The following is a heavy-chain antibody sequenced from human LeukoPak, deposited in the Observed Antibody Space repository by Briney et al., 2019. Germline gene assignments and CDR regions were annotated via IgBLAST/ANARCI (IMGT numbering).Heavy chain of an antibody. Sequence: GESLKISCKGSGYRFTNYWIGWVRQMPGKGLEWMGIIYPGDSDTRYSPSFQGQVTISADKSITTAYLQWSSLKASDTAIYYCATSESQTRFDYWGQGTLVTVSS. CDR1: GYRFTNYW. CDR2: IYPGDSDT. J-gene: IGHJ4*02. D-gene: IGHD1/OR15-1a*01. V-gene: IGHV5-51*01. CDR3: ATSESQTRFDY.